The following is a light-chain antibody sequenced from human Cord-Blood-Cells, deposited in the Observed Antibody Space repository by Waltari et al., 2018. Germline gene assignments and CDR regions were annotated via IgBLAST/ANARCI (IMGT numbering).Light chain of an antibody. CDR3: SSYTSSSTGV. CDR2: DVS. J-gene: IGLJ3*02. Sequence: QSALTQPASVSGSPGQSITISCTGTSSDVGGYNYVSWYQQHPGKATKLIIYDVSNRPSGVSNGFSGSKSGNTACLTSSGLQAEDEACYYCSSYTSSSTGVFGGGTKLTVL. CDR1: SSDVGGYNY. V-gene: IGLV2-14*01.